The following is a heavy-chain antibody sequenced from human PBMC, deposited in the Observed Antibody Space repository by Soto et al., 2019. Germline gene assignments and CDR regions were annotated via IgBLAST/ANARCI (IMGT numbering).Heavy chain of an antibody. CDR3: AGAVNDYDNRGYRTFYFDY. CDR2: IESSGTT. V-gene: IGHV4-31*03. D-gene: IGHD4-17*01. J-gene: IGHJ4*01. Sequence: QVQLQESGPGLVKPSQTLSLSCSVSGASISSGVHYWTWIRQRPGRGLEYIGCIESSGTTFFNPSLKSRVAISVDPSKSHFSLTLNSVTAADTAIYYCAGAVNDYDNRGYRTFYFDYWGHGTLVTVSS. CDR1: GASISSGVHY.